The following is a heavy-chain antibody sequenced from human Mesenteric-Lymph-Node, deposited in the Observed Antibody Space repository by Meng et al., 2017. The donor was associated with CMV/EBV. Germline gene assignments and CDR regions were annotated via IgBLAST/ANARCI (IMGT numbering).Heavy chain of an antibody. D-gene: IGHD5-18*01. CDR2: INPSGGST. Sequence: ASVNVSCKASGYTFTSYYMHWVRQAPGQGLEWMGIINPSGGSTSYAQEFQGRVTMTRDTSTSTVYMELSSLGSEDTAVYYCARLIQAFDYWGQGTLVTGSS. CDR3: ARLIQAFDY. CDR1: GYTFTSYY. V-gene: IGHV1-46*01. J-gene: IGHJ4*02.